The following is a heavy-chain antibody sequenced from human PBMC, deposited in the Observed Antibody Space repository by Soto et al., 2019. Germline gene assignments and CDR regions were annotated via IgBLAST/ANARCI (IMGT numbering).Heavy chain of an antibody. CDR3: ASSSFFGRVTQTKAPEAHYYYGMDV. V-gene: IGHV1-69*01. J-gene: IGHJ6*02. Sequence: QVQLVQSGAEVKKPGSSVNVSCKASGGTFSSYAISWVRQAPGQGLEWMGGIIPIFGTANYAQKFQGRVTITADESTSTAYMELSSLRSEDTAVYYCASSSFFGRVTQTKAPEAHYYYGMDVWGQGATVTVSS. D-gene: IGHD2-2*01. CDR2: IIPIFGTA. CDR1: GGTFSSYA.